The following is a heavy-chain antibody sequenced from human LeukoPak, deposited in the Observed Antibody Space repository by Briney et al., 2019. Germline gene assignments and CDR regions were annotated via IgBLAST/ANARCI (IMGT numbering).Heavy chain of an antibody. CDR3: ARASSLIGGFDS. CDR2: ISRNGCAI. CDR1: GFSFNQHS. V-gene: IGHV3-11*01. Sequence: PGGSLRLSCAASGFSFNQHSMSWIRQAPGKGLEWLSYISRNGCAIHYADSVEGRFTISRDNAKNSLNLQMNGLRTDDTAVYFCARASSLIGGFDSWGRGTLVTVSS. J-gene: IGHJ4*02. D-gene: IGHD2-8*01.